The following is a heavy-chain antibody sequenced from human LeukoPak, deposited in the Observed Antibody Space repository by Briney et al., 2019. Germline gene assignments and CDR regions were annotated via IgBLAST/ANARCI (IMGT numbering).Heavy chain of an antibody. D-gene: IGHD6-19*01. CDR3: ARGSSYSSGWIDY. J-gene: IGHJ4*02. CDR2: INPNSGGT. V-gene: IGHV1-2*06. CDR1: GYTFTGYY. Sequence: ASVKVSCKASGYTFTGYYMHWVRQAPGQGLEWMGRINPNSGGTNYAQKFQGRVTMTRDTSISTAYMELSRLRSDDTAVYYCARGSSYSSGWIDYWGQGTLVTVS.